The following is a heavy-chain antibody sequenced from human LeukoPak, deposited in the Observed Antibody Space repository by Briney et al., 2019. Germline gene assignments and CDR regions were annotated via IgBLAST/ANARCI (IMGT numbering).Heavy chain of an antibody. CDR3: ASTNYYDSSGYYY. J-gene: IGHJ4*02. V-gene: IGHV4-34*01. CDR2: INHSGST. Sequence: SETLSLTCAVYGGSFSGYYWSWIRQPPGKGLEWIGEINHSGSTNYNPSLKSRVTISVDKSKNQFSLKLSSVTAADTAVYYCASTNYYDSSGYYYWGQGTLVTVSS. CDR1: GGSFSGYY. D-gene: IGHD3-22*01.